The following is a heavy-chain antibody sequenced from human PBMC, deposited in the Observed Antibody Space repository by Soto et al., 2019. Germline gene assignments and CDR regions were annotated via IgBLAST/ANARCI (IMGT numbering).Heavy chain of an antibody. CDR1: GGCIASSCYY. J-gene: IGHJ4*02. V-gene: IGHV4-39*01. CDR3: ARSTFWYYHETGGYYGFDN. D-gene: IGHD3-22*01. CDR2: ISFKGAT. Sequence: LSLPGIVSGGCIASSCYYWVWIRQSPGKGLEWIGSISFKGATYYNPSLKSRVTISFDTSKNQFSLNLSSVTAADTSVFYCARSTFWYYHETGGYYGFDNWGQGTLVTSPQ.